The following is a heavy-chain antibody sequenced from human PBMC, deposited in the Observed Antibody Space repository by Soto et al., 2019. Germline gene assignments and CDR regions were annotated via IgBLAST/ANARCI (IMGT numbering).Heavy chain of an antibody. V-gene: IGHV3-23*01. CDR3: AKGIAAMDV. J-gene: IGHJ6*02. CDR1: GFTFSSYS. CDR2: ITGSGGKT. D-gene: IGHD6-13*01. Sequence: GGSLRLSCAASGFTFSSYSMSWVRQAPGQGLEWVASITGSGGKTYYADSVKGRFTISRDNSKNTVYLQMNSLRADDTAVYYCAKGIAAMDVWGQGTTVTVSS.